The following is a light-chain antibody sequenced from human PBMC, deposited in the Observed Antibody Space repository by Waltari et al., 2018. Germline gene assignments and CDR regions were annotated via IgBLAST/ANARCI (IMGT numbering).Light chain of an antibody. J-gene: IGLJ2*01. CDR1: SSDVGRFDY. CDR2: NVR. V-gene: IGLV2-8*01. CDR3: SSYAGSNIV. Sequence: QSALTQPPSASGSPGQSVTISCTGTSSDVGRFDYVSWYQQHPGQTPKLLIYNVRQRPSGVPDRFSGSKSGNTASLIVSGLQADDDADYYCSSYAGSNIVFGGGTKLTVL.